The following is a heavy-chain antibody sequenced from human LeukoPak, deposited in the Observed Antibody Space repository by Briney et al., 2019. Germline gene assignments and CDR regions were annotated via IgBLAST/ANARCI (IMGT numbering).Heavy chain of an antibody. CDR3: ARLNLGYGYFLEATKRDY. J-gene: IGHJ4*02. D-gene: IGHD5-18*01. V-gene: IGHV3-30-3*01. CDR1: GFTFSKYP. Sequence: GGSLSLSCAASGFTFSKYPMHWVRQAPGKGLEWVAVISYDVGSNTYYADSVKGRFTISRDNSKNTLYLQMNSLRAEDTAVYYCARLNLGYGYFLEATKRDYWGQGTLVTVSS. CDR2: ISYDVGSNT.